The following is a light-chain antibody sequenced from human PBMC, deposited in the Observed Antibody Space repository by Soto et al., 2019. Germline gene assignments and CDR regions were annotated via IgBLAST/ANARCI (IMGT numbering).Light chain of an antibody. CDR1: QTIKA. J-gene: IGKJ4*01. CDR2: GAFGAS. V-gene: IGKV3-20*01. CDR3: QQYGSLPLT. Sequence: EMVLTQSPGTLSLSPGERAALSCRASQTIKALAWYQRKPGQAPRLLMYGAFGASSRATGIPDRFSASGSGTDFALTISRLEPEDFAVYYCQQYGSLPLTFGGGTKVDIK.